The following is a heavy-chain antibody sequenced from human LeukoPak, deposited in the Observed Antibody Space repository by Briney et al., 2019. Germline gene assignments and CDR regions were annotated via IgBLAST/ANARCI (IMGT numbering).Heavy chain of an antibody. CDR3: ARDLGVVVVVAARGYAFDI. Sequence: PGGSLRLSCAASGFTFSSYAMSWVRQAPGKGLEWVSAISCSGGSTYYADSVKGRFTISRDNAKNSLYLQMNSLRAEDTAVYYCARDLGVVVVVAARGYAFDIWDQGTMVTVSS. CDR1: GFTFSSYA. D-gene: IGHD2-15*01. J-gene: IGHJ3*02. CDR2: ISCSGGST. V-gene: IGHV3-23*01.